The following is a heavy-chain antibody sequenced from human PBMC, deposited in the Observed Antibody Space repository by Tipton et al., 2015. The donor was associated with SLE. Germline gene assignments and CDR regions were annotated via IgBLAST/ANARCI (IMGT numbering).Heavy chain of an antibody. CDR1: SDSVSSGVYF. V-gene: IGHV4-39*01. CDR3: ARHDDTGKHVTAFDV. J-gene: IGHJ3*01. CDR2: MSSSGRT. D-gene: IGHD1-1*01. Sequence: TLSLTCIVSSDSVSSGVYFWGWIRQPPGKGLEWIASMSSSGRTYYNPSLKSRVTISVDSSKNHFSLNLSSVTAADTAVYFCARHDDTGKHVTAFDVWGQGTMVTVSS.